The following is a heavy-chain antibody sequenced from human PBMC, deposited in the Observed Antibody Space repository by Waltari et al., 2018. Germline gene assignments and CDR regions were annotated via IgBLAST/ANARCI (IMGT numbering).Heavy chain of an antibody. CDR3: AKGLGKYFDY. Sequence: EVQLLESGGGLVQPGGSLRLSCAASGFTLTSNTMRWVRQTPGKGIEWVSTIGGGGSTHYADSVKGRFTISRDNSKNTLYLEMNSLRAEDTAVYYCAKGLGKYFDYWGQGNLVIVSS. J-gene: IGHJ4*02. CDR2: IGGGGST. D-gene: IGHD1-26*01. V-gene: IGHV3-23*01. CDR1: GFTLTSNT.